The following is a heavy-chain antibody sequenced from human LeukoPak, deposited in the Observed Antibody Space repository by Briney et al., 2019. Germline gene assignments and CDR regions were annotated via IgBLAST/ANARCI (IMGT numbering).Heavy chain of an antibody. D-gene: IGHD2-2*02. CDR1: GGSFSGYY. CDR2: INHSGRT. Sequence: PSETLSLNCSVYGGSFSGYYWSWIRQPPGKGLEWIGEINHSGRTNYNPSLKSRVTISVDTSKNQSSLKLSSVTAADTAVYYCARGRYIVVVPAAITLYNWFDPWGQGTLVTVSS. V-gene: IGHV4-34*01. CDR3: ARGRYIVVVPAAITLYNWFDP. J-gene: IGHJ5*02.